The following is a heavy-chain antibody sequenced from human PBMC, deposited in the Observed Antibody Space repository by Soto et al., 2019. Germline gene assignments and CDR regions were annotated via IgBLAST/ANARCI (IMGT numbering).Heavy chain of an antibody. CDR2: IYYSGST. CDR1: GGSISSGGYY. D-gene: IGHD6-13*01. V-gene: IGHV4-31*03. CDR3: ARDGSAAGRRYYCYGMDV. Sequence: SETLSLTCTVSGGSISSGGYYWSWIRQHPGKGLEWIGYIYYSGSTYYNPSLKSRVTISVDTSKNQFSLKLSSVTAADTAVYYCARDGSAAGRRYYCYGMDVWGQGTTVTVSS. J-gene: IGHJ6*02.